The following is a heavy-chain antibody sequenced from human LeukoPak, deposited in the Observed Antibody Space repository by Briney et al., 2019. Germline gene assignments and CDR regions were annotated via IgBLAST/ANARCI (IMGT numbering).Heavy chain of an antibody. Sequence: PGGSLRLSCAASGFTFSSYAMSWVRQAPGKGLEWVSAISGSGGSTYYADSVKGRFTISRDNSKNTLYLQMNSLRAEDTAVYYCAKGIAVAGTGFYYYYYGMDVWGQGTTVTVSS. CDR3: AKGIAVAGTGFYYYYYGMDV. CDR1: GFTFSSYA. V-gene: IGHV3-23*01. CDR2: ISGSGGST. D-gene: IGHD6-19*01. J-gene: IGHJ6*02.